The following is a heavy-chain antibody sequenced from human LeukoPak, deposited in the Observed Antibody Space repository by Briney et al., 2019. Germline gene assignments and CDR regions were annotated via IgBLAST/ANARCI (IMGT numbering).Heavy chain of an antibody. CDR3: AKDIWGAQNYYYYGMDV. CDR1: GFTFDDYA. CDR2: ISWNSGSI. Sequence: PGGFLRLSCAASGFTFDDYAMHWVRQAPGKGLEWVSGISWNSGSIGYADSVKGRFTISRDNAKNSLYLQMNSLRAEDTALYYCAKDIWGAQNYYYYGMDVWGQGTTVTVSS. D-gene: IGHD3-16*01. V-gene: IGHV3-9*01. J-gene: IGHJ6*02.